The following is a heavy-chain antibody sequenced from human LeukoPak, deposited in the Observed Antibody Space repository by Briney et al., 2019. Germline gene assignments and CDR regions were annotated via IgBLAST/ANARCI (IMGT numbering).Heavy chain of an antibody. Sequence: GGSLRLSCAASGFTFSSFAMSWVRQAPGKGLEWVSGMSGSGGSTYYADSVKGRFTISRDSSKNTLYLQMNSLRAGDTAVYYCAKDQGGPFDYWGQGSLVTVSS. CDR2: MSGSGGST. CDR3: AKDQGGPFDY. CDR1: GFTFSSFA. V-gene: IGHV3-23*01. J-gene: IGHJ4*02.